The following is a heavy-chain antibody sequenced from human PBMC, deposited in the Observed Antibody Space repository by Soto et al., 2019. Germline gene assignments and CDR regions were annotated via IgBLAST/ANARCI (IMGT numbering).Heavy chain of an antibody. CDR3: ARDSGYSGYEGVAFDI. CDR2: IYYSGST. Sequence: SETLSLTCTVSGGSISSGGYYWSWIRQHPGKGLEWIGYIYYSGSTYYNPSLKSRVTISVDTSKNQFSLKLSSVTAADTAVYYCARDSGYSGYEGVAFDIRGQGTLVTVSS. V-gene: IGHV4-31*03. CDR1: GGSISSGGYY. J-gene: IGHJ3*02. D-gene: IGHD5-12*01.